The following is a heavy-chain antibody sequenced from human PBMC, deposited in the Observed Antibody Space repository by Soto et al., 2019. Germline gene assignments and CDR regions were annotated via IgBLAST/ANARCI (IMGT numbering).Heavy chain of an antibody. CDR1: GYTFTDAY. CDR3: AREEGTELDF. J-gene: IGHJ4*02. CDR2: INPKNGGT. V-gene: IGHV1-2*02. Sequence: QVRLVQSGAEVKKPGASVKVTCKPSGYTFTDAYIHWVRQAPGQGLEWVGWINPKNGGTNYAQKFQGRVTMTRDTSSSTAFMELSSLNSNDTAVYYCAREEGTELDFWGQGTLVTVSS. D-gene: IGHD1-7*01.